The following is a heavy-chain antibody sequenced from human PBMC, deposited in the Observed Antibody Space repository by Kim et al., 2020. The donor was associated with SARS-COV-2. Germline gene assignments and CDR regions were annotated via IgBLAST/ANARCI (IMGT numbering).Heavy chain of an antibody. J-gene: IGHJ6*02. V-gene: IGHV3-15*01. Sequence: GGSLRLSCAASGFTFSNAWMSWVRQAPGKGLEWGGRIKSKTDGGTTDYAAPVKGRFTISRDDSKNTLYLQMNSLKTEDTAVYYCTTDDPHSWYRSSWYLGQLPGMDVWGQGTTVTVSS. CDR1: GFTFSNAW. CDR3: TTDDPHSWYRSSWYLGQLPGMDV. CDR2: IKSKTDGGTT. D-gene: IGHD6-13*01.